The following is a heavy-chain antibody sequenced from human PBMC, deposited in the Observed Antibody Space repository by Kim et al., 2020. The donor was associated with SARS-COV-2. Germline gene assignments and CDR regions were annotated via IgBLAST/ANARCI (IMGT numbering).Heavy chain of an antibody. Sequence: GGSLRLSCAASGFTFSSYGMHWVRQAPGKGLEWVAVIWSDGSNKYYADSVKGRFTISRDNSKNTLYLQMNSLRAEDKAVYYCAKDRPAAGKGYYYYYGMDVWGQGTTVTVSS. D-gene: IGHD6-13*01. V-gene: IGHV3-33*06. J-gene: IGHJ6*02. CDR1: GFTFSSYG. CDR3: AKDRPAAGKGYYYYYGMDV. CDR2: IWSDGSNK.